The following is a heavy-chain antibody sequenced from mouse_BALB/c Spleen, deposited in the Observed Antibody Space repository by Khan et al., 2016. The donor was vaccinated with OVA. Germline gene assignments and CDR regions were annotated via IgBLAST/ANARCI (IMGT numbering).Heavy chain of an antibody. CDR2: IYPGGGYT. D-gene: IGHD3-1*01. CDR3: ARRGAARATGDYFDD. Sequence: VQLQQSGTELVRPGTSVKMSCKAAGYTFTNFWIGWVKQRPGHGLEWIGDIYPGGGYTNYNEKFKGKATLTADTSSSTAYMQLRSLTSEDSAIYYYARRGAARATGDYFDDWGQGTTLTVSS. CDR1: GYTFTNFW. V-gene: IGHV1-63*02. J-gene: IGHJ2*01.